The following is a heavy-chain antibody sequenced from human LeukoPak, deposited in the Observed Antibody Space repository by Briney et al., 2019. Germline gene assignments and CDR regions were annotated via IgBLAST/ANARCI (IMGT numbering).Heavy chain of an antibody. V-gene: IGHV3-15*01. CDR1: GRTFSNAW. Sequence: PGGSLRLSCAASGRTFSNAWVSWVRHAPGKGREWVGRYKSNSDGGTTNYAARVKGRFTISRDDSKNTLYLQMNSLKTEDTAVYYCTTDILYYYYYSMVVWGKGTTVTVSS. J-gene: IGHJ6*03. CDR3: TTDILYYYYYSMVV. CDR2: YKSNSDGGTT.